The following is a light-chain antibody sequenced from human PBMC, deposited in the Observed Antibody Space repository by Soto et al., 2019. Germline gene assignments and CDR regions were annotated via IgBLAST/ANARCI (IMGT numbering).Light chain of an antibody. J-gene: IGKJ1*01. Sequence: EFVLTQSPGTLSLSPGERATLSCRASQSVSSSYLAWYQQKPGQAPRLLIYGASSRATGIPDRFSRSGSGTDFTLTISRLEPEDFAVFYCQQYGSSPRTFGQGTKVDIK. CDR3: QQYGSSPRT. CDR2: GAS. V-gene: IGKV3-20*01. CDR1: QSVSSSY.